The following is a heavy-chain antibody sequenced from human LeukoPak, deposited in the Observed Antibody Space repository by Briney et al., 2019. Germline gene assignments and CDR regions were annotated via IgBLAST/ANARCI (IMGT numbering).Heavy chain of an antibody. J-gene: IGHJ4*02. Sequence: ASVKVSCKASGYTFTGYYMHWVRQAPGQGLEWMGRINPNSGGTNYAQKFQGRVTMTRDTSISTAYMELSRLRSDDTAVYYCARVNRGITGTVDYWAQGTLVTVSS. V-gene: IGHV1-2*06. D-gene: IGHD1-20*01. CDR1: GYTFTGYY. CDR3: ARVNRGITGTVDY. CDR2: INPNSGGT.